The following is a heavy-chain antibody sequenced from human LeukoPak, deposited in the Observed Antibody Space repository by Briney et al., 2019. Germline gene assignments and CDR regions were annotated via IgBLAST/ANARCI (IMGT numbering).Heavy chain of an antibody. V-gene: IGHV1-3*01. D-gene: IGHD1-26*01. CDR3: ATDWRVGAKGHFDY. J-gene: IGHJ4*02. CDR1: GYTFTSYA. Sequence: ASVKVSCKASGYTFTSYAMHWVRQAPGQRLEWMGWINAGNGNTKYSQKFQGRVTMTEGTSTDTAYMELSSLRSEDTAVYYCATDWRVGAKGHFDYWGQGTLVTVSS. CDR2: INAGNGNT.